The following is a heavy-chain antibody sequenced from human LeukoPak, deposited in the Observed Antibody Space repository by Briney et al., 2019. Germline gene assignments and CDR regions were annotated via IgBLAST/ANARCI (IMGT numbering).Heavy chain of an antibody. D-gene: IGHD3-22*01. CDR2: IYYSGST. CDR3: VRGNYDNRGYSNAFDI. J-gene: IGHJ3*02. V-gene: IGHV4-59*01. CDR1: GASISSSY. Sequence: PSGTLSLTCTVSGASISSSYWSWVXQPPGKRLEWIGFIYYSGSTNSNPSLKSRVTISADTSKNQFSLKLSSVTAADTAVYYCVRGNYDNRGYSNAFDIWGQGAMVTVSS.